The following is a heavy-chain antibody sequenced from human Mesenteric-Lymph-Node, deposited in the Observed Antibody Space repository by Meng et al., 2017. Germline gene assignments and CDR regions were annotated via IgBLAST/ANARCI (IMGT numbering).Heavy chain of an antibody. J-gene: IGHJ5*02. CDR3: ARLGPRWFDP. CDR1: SGPIVSTDYS. Sequence: QLQLQESGSGLVKPSKTLSLTCAVSSGPIVSTDYSCSWIRRAPGKGLEWIGYIYHNGSTYYNPYFKSRVTISLDRSKNQVSLKLNSVTAADTAVYSCARLGPRWFDPWGQGTLVTVSS. V-gene: IGHV4-30-2*01. CDR2: IYHNGST. D-gene: IGHD7-27*01.